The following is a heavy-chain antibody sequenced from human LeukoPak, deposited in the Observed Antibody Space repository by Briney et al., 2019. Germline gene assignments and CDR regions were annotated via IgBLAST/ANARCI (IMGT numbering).Heavy chain of an antibody. CDR1: GGSISSSNW. Sequence: SGTLSLTCAVSGGSISSSNWWSWIRQPPGQGLEWIGEIYHSGSTNYNPSLKSRVTISVDKSKTQFSLKLSSVTAADTAVYYCAREDYYNSGGYYLDYWGPGTLVTVSS. D-gene: IGHD3-22*01. CDR2: IYHSGST. V-gene: IGHV4-4*02. J-gene: IGHJ4*02. CDR3: AREDYYNSGGYYLDY.